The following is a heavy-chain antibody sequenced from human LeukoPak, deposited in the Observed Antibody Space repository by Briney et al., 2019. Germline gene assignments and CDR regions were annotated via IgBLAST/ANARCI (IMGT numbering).Heavy chain of an antibody. CDR3: VRVSDLDSGSCYRALDY. D-gene: IGHD3-10*01. J-gene: IGHJ4*02. CDR2: IKKDESEK. Sequence: GGSLRLSCRASGFSFSSAWMSWVRQAPGKGLEWVANIKKDESEKFYVDSVKGRFTVSRDNAKNSLYLQMNSLGAEDTAMYYCVRVSDLDSGSCYRALDYWGRGTQVTVSS. V-gene: IGHV3-7*01. CDR1: GFSFSSAW.